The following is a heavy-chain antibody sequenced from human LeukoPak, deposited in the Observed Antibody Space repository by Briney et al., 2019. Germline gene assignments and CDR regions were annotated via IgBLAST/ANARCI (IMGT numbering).Heavy chain of an antibody. V-gene: IGHV3-74*01. D-gene: IGHD4-17*01. CDR3: ARARWFYGDYEAGPFDY. CDR2: INTDGTST. J-gene: IGHJ4*02. Sequence: GGSLRLSCVASGFTFSTYWMHCVRQAPGKGLVWVSRINTDGTSTTYADSVKGRFTISRDNAKNSLYLQMNSRRAEDTAVYYCARARWFYGDYEAGPFDYWGQGTLVTVSS. CDR1: GFTFSTYW.